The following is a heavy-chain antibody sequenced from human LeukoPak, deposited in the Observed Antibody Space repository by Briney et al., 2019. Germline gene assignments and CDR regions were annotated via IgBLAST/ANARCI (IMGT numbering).Heavy chain of an antibody. CDR2: INPNSGGT. CDR3: ARGRGDRTRHLDY. D-gene: IGHD3-10*01. Sequence: ASVKVSCKASGYTFTGYYMHWVRQAPGQGLEWMGWINPNSGGTNYAQKFQGRVTMTRDTSISTAYMELSRLRSDDTAVYYCARGRGDRTRHLDYWGQGTLVTVSS. V-gene: IGHV1-2*02. CDR1: GYTFTGYY. J-gene: IGHJ4*02.